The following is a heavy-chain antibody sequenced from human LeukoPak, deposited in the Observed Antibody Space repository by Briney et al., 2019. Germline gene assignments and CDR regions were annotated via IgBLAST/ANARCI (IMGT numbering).Heavy chain of an antibody. J-gene: IGHJ6*02. CDR1: GFTFSSYA. CDR2: ISGSGGST. CDR3: ANPRFWSGYYQYGMDV. Sequence: GGSLRLSCAASGFTFSSYAMSWVRQAPGKGLEWVSAISGSGGSTYYADSVKGRFTISRDNSKNTLYLQVNSLRAEDTAVYYCANPRFWSGYYQYGMDVWGQGTTVTVSS. D-gene: IGHD3-3*01. V-gene: IGHV3-23*01.